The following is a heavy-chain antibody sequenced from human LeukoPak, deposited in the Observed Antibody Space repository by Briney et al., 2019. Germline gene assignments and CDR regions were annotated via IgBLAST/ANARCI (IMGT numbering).Heavy chain of an antibody. CDR2: ISAYNGNT. Sequence: ASVKVSCKASGYTFTSYGISWVRQAPGQGLEWMGWISAYNGNTNYAQKLQGRVTMTTDTSTSTAYMELRSLRSDDTAVYYCARGGRQYYYDSSGYSGIADAFDIWGQGTMVTVSS. J-gene: IGHJ3*02. V-gene: IGHV1-18*01. CDR1: GYTFTSYG. D-gene: IGHD3-22*01. CDR3: ARGGRQYYYDSSGYSGIADAFDI.